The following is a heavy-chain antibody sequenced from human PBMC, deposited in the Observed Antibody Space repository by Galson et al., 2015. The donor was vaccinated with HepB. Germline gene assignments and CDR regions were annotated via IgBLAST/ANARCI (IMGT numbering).Heavy chain of an antibody. V-gene: IGHV4-61*03. CDR1: GGSVSSGSYY. CDR2: FYHTASP. Sequence: QVQLQESGPQLVKPSETLSLTCTVSGGSVSSGSYYRSWSRQPPGQGQEWIGYFYHTASPKHNPSLKSRVTISVDTSKNHFSLKLSSVTAADTAVYCCARVGGQAFDIWGQGTMVTVSS. CDR3: ARVGGQAFDI. D-gene: IGHD1-26*01. J-gene: IGHJ3*02.